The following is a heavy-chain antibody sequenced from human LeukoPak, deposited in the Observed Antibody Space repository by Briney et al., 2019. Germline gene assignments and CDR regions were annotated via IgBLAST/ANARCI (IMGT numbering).Heavy chain of an antibody. CDR1: VYSFTHYG. CDR3: AVTADARVFDMDV. D-gene: IGHD1-14*01. J-gene: IGHJ6*02. CDR2: ISSYNGNT. Sequence: ASVKVSFTSSVYSFTHYGISWVRQAPAQGLEWMGWISSYNGNTNYAQKFQGRVSMTADTSTSTAYMELRSLRFADTAVYYCAVTADARVFDMDVWGQGTTVTVSS. V-gene: IGHV1-18*01.